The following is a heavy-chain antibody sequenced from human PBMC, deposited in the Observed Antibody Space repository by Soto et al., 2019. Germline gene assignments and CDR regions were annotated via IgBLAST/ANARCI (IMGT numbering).Heavy chain of an antibody. CDR1: GGSISSYY. CDR2: IYYGGST. J-gene: IGHJ4*02. CDR3: ARGHDDFWSGYPYYFDY. Sequence: SETLSLTCTVSGGSISSYYWSWIRQPPGKGLEWIGYIYYGGSTNYNPSLKSRVTISVDTSKNQFSLKLSSVTAADTAVYYCARGHDDFWSGYPYYFDYWGQGTLVTVSS. V-gene: IGHV4-59*01. D-gene: IGHD3-3*01.